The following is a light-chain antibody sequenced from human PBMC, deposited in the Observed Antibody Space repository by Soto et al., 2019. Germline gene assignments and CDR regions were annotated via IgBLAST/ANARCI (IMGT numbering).Light chain of an antibody. V-gene: IGKV3-15*01. CDR3: QQYDVWPALT. Sequence: EKALTQSPVTLSLSPGERATLSCRASQSVSSNLAWYQQRPGQAPRLLIYGASTRASGVPDRFSGSGSGTEFFLPISSLQSEDSVVYYCQQYDVWPALTFGGGTKVDIK. CDR1: QSVSSN. CDR2: GAS. J-gene: IGKJ4*01.